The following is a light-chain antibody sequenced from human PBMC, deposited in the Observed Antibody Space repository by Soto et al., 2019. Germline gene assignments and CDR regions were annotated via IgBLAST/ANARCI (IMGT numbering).Light chain of an antibody. Sequence: QPVLTQPPSASGTPGQRVSISCSGGSSNIGSTAVDWYYQVPGTAPKLLIYSNNERPSGVPDRFSGSKSGTSASLAISGLQSEDEGDYFCATWDYDLSGVVFGGGTKLTVL. CDR3: ATWDYDLSGVV. J-gene: IGLJ2*01. CDR1: SSNIGSTA. V-gene: IGLV1-44*01. CDR2: SNN.